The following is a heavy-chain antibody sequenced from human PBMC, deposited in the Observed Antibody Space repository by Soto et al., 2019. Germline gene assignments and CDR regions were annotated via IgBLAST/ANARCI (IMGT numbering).Heavy chain of an antibody. CDR2: IYYSGST. V-gene: IGHV4-59*01. Sequence: SETLSLTYTVSGGSISSYYWSWIRQPPGKGLEWIGYIYYSGSTNYNPSLKSRVTISVDTSKNQFSLKLSSVTAADTAVYYCARTYYDFWSGYFSVPDYYYMDVWGKGTTVTFSS. CDR3: ARTYYDFWSGYFSVPDYYYMDV. J-gene: IGHJ6*03. D-gene: IGHD3-3*01. CDR1: GGSISSYY.